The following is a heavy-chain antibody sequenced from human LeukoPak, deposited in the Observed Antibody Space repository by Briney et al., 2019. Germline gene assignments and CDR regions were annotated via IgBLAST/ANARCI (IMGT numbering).Heavy chain of an antibody. V-gene: IGHV3-7*01. CDR1: GFPFSSSW. CDR2: IKQDGSEK. Sequence: GGSLRLSCAASGFPFSSSWMNWVRQAPGKGLEWVADIKQDGSEKYYVDSVKGRFTISRDNAKNSLFLQMNSLRAEDTAVYYCARGDYYDRFFDYWGQGTLVTVSS. D-gene: IGHD3-22*01. CDR3: ARGDYYDRFFDY. J-gene: IGHJ4*02.